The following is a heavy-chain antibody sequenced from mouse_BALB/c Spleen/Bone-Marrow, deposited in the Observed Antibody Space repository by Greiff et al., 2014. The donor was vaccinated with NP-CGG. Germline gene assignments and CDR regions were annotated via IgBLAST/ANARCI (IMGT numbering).Heavy chain of an antibody. D-gene: IGHD2-14*01. Sequence: EVKLVESGGGLVKPGGSLKLSCAASGFTFSDYYIYWLRQTPEKRLEWVATISDGCNYSYYPDSVKGRCTISRDNAKNNRYLQMNSLKSEDTAMYYCAWSRMRYDAMDYWGQGTSVTVFS. V-gene: IGHV5-4*02. CDR3: AWSRMRYDAMDY. J-gene: IGHJ4*01. CDR2: ISDGCNYS. CDR1: GFTFSDYY.